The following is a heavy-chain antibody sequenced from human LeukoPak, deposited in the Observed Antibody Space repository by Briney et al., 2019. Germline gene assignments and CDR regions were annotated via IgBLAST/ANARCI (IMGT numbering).Heavy chain of an antibody. CDR3: ARDKYGYNTPIDY. V-gene: IGHV3-30-3*01. J-gene: IGHJ4*02. D-gene: IGHD5-24*01. CDR2: ISYDGSNK. Sequence: HPGGSLRLSCAASGFTFSNFGMYWVRQAPGKGLEWVAVISYDGSNKYHADSVKGRFTISRDNSKNTLYLQMNSLRLEDTAVCYCARDKYGYNTPIDYWGRGTLVTVSS. CDR1: GFTFSNFG.